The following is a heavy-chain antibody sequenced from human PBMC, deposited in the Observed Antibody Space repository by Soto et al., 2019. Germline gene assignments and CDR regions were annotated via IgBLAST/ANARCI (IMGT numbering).Heavy chain of an antibody. D-gene: IGHD2-15*01. CDR2: IYTGGNT. CDR3: AREGDDRHFFFYS. V-gene: IGHV4-4*07. CDR1: GRTMISCC. J-gene: IGHJ4*02. Sequence: PSETLSLTCNVSGRTMISCCWSWIRQHGGTGLEWIGRIYTGGNTNYTPPLKSRVTMAVATSKSQFSRSRTSVTAADTAVYSCAREGDDRHFFFYSWGQGTLVTVSS.